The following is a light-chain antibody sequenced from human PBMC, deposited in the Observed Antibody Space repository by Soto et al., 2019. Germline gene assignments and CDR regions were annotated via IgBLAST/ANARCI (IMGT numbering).Light chain of an antibody. J-gene: IGKJ4*01. CDR3: QQYTTYPLT. Sequence: QSASAVSGTKRDRVTITCRASQTISSWLAWYQQKPGKAPKLLIYEASTLKSGVPSRFSGSGSGTEFTLTISSLQPDDFATYYCQQYTTYPLTFGGGTKVDIK. CDR1: QTISSW. CDR2: EAS. V-gene: IGKV1-5*03.